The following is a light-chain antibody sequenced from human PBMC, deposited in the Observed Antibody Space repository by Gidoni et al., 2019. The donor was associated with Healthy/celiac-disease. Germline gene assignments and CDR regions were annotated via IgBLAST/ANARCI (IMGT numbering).Light chain of an antibody. CDR1: QDISNY. CDR2: DAS. V-gene: IGKV1-33*01. CDR3: QQYDNLPIT. Sequence: DIQMTQYPSSMSASVGDRVTITCQASQDISNYLNWYQQKPWKAPKLLIYDASNLETGFPSRFSGSGAGTDFTFTISSLQPEDIATYYCQQYDNLPITFGQGTRLEIK. J-gene: IGKJ5*01.